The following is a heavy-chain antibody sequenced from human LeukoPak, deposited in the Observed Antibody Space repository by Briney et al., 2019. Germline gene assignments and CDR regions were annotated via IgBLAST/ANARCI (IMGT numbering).Heavy chain of an antibody. D-gene: IGHD1-7*01. J-gene: IGHJ5*02. Sequence: ASVKVSCKASGYTFTGYYMHWVRQAPGQGLEWMGWINPNSGGTNYAQKFQGRVTMTRDTSISTAYMELSRLRSDDTAVYYCARAGLTGTTPFDPWGQGTLVTVSS. CDR1: GYTFTGYY. CDR3: ARAGLTGTTPFDP. CDR2: INPNSGGT. V-gene: IGHV1-2*02.